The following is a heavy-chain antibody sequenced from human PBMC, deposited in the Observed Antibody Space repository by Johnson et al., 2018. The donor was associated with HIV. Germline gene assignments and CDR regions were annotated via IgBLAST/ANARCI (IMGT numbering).Heavy chain of an antibody. CDR3: ARDLGVVVATNAFDI. J-gene: IGHJ3*02. CDR2: INWNGGST. Sequence: EQLVESGGGVVRPGGSLRLSCAASGFTFDDYGMSWVRQAPGMGLEWVSGINWNGGSTGYADSVKGRFTISRDNAKNSLYLQMNSLRAEDTALYYCARDLGVVVATNAFDIWGQGTMVTVSS. CDR1: GFTFDDYG. D-gene: IGHD2-15*01. V-gene: IGHV3-20*04.